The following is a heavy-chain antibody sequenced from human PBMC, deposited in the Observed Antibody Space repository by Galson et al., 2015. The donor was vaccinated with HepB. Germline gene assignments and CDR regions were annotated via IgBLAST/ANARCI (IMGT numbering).Heavy chain of an antibody. CDR2: INPSGGST. Sequence: SVKVSCKASGYTFTSYYMHWVRQAPGQGLEWMGIINPSGGSTSYAQKFQGRVTMTRDTSTSTVYMELSSLRSEDTAVYYCASETRNIAARNYYYCGMDVWGQGTPVTVSS. J-gene: IGHJ6*02. V-gene: IGHV1-46*01. CDR3: ASETRNIAARNYYYCGMDV. D-gene: IGHD6-6*01. CDR1: GYTFTSYY.